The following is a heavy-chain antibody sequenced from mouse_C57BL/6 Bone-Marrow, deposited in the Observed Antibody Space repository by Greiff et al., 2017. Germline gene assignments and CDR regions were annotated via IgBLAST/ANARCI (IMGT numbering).Heavy chain of an antibody. CDR3: ARSGDGYSPAWFAY. CDR2: IYPRSGNT. CDR1: GYTFTSYG. V-gene: IGHV1-81*01. Sequence: QVQLKQSGAELARPGASVKLSCKASGYTFTSYGISWVKQRTGQGLEWIGEIYPRSGNTYYNEKFKGKATLTADKSSSTAYMELRSLTSEDSAVYFCARSGDGYSPAWFAYWGQGTLVTVSA. D-gene: IGHD2-3*01. J-gene: IGHJ3*01.